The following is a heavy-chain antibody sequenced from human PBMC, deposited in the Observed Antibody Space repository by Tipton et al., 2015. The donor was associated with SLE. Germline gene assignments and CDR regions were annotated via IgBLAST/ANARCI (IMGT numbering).Heavy chain of an antibody. J-gene: IGHJ5*02. V-gene: IGHV3-48*03. CDR2: ISSSGSTI. CDR3: ARGGRYDGDPYIWFDP. D-gene: IGHD4-17*01. Sequence: YLRLSCAASGFTFSSYEVNWVRQAPGKGLEWVSYISSSGSTINYADSVKGRFTISRDNAKNSLYLQMNSLRAEDTAVYYCARGGRYDGDPYIWFDPWGQGSLVTVSS. CDR1: GFTFSSYE.